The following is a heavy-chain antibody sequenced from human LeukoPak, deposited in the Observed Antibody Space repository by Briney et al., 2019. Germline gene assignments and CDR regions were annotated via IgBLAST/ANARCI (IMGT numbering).Heavy chain of an antibody. CDR3: ARSLYSSSSGCMDV. CDR1: GFTFSSYS. Sequence: KSGGSLRLSCAASGFTFSSYSMNWVRQAPGEGREWGSSISSSRSYIYYADSVKGRFTSSRDNAKTSLYLQMNSLRAEDTAVYYCARSLYSSSSGCMDVWGKGTTVTVSS. CDR2: ISSSRSYI. J-gene: IGHJ6*03. D-gene: IGHD6-6*01. V-gene: IGHV3-21*01.